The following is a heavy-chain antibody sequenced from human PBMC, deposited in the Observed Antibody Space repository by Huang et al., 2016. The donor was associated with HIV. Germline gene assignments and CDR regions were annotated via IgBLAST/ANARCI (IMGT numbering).Heavy chain of an antibody. Sequence: QLQLQESGPGLVKPSETLSLTCTVSGGSISSSSYYWGWIRQPPGKGLGWVGSIYYSGSTYYNPSLESRVTISVDTSKNQFSLKLSSVTAADTAVYYCARRVGLASGSYTFDYWGQGTLVTVSS. V-gene: IGHV4-39*01. CDR1: GGSISSSSYY. D-gene: IGHD3-10*01. J-gene: IGHJ4*02. CDR2: IYYSGST. CDR3: ARRVGLASGSYTFDY.